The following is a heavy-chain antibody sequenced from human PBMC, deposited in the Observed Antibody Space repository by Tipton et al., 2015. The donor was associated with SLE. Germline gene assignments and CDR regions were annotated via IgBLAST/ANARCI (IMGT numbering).Heavy chain of an antibody. J-gene: IGHJ5*02. D-gene: IGHD1-26*01. CDR2: IYYSGST. CDR1: GGSISSYY. CDR3: ARGLPATSWFDP. V-gene: IGHV4-59*08. Sequence: LRLSCTVSGGSISSYYWSWIRQPPGKGLEWIGYIYYSGSTIHNPSLKSRVTMSVDTSKNQFSLKLSSVTAADTAVYYCARGLPATSWFDPWGQGTLVTVSS.